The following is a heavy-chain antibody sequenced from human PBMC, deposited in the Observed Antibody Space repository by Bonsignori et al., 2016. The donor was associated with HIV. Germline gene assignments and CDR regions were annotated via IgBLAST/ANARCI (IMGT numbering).Heavy chain of an antibody. Sequence: VRQMPGKGLEWMGSIYPDDSDTKYSPSFQDHVTISADKSISTAYLQWSSLKASDTAMYFCARASGTPNLLDSWGQGTLVTVSS. D-gene: IGHD3-10*01. CDR3: ARASGTPNLLDS. CDR2: IYPDDSDT. J-gene: IGHJ4*02. V-gene: IGHV5-51*01.